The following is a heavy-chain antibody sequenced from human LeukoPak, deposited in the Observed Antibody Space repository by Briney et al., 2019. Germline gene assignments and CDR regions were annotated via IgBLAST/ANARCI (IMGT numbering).Heavy chain of an antibody. J-gene: IGHJ4*02. CDR2: ISGSGGST. Sequence: GGSLRLSCAASGFTFSSYGMSWVRQAPGKGLEWVSAISGSGGSTYYADSVKGRFTISRDNSKNTLYLQMNSLRAEDTAVYYCAKWYGSGSYYIFDYWGQGTLVTVSS. D-gene: IGHD3-10*01. CDR3: AKWYGSGSYYIFDY. V-gene: IGHV3-23*01. CDR1: GFTFSSYG.